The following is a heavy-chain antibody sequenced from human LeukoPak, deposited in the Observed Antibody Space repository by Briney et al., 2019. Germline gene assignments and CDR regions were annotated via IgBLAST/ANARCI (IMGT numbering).Heavy chain of an antibody. CDR1: GDSISSYY. V-gene: IGHV4-59*01. CDR3: ARIEGYCSGGSCYQTIDY. D-gene: IGHD2-15*01. Sequence: KPSETLSLTCTVSGDSISSYYWSWIRQPPGKGLEWIGYIYYGGSTNYNPSLKSRVTISVDTSKNQFSLKLSSVTAADTAVYYCARIEGYCSGGSCYQTIDYWGQGTLVTVSS. J-gene: IGHJ4*02. CDR2: IYYGGST.